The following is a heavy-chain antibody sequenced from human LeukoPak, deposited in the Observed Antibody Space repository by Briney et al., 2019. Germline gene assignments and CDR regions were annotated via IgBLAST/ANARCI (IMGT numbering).Heavy chain of an antibody. V-gene: IGHV3-23*01. CDR1: GFPFSTYG. CDR2: ISGSGGST. J-gene: IGHJ4*02. Sequence: SGGSLRLSCAASGFPFSTYGMHWVRQAPGKGLEWVSAISGSGGSTYYADSVKGRFTISRDNSKNTLYLQMNSLRAEDTAVYYCAKDGYTMRAGYFDYWGQGALVTVSS. D-gene: IGHD5-24*01. CDR3: AKDGYTMRAGYFDY.